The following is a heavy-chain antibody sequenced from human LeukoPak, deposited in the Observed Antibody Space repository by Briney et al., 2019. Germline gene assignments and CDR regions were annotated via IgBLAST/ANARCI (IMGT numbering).Heavy chain of an antibody. CDR3: ARGSDYFDSSGLGY. CDR1: GGSFSGYY. V-gene: IGHV4-34*01. CDR2: INHSGST. Sequence: PSETLSLTCAVYGGSFSGYYWSWIRQPPGKGLEWIGEINHSGSTNYNPSLKSRVTISVDTSKNQFSLKLSSVTAADTAVYYCARGSDYFDSSGLGYWGQGTLVTVSS. J-gene: IGHJ4*02. D-gene: IGHD3-22*01.